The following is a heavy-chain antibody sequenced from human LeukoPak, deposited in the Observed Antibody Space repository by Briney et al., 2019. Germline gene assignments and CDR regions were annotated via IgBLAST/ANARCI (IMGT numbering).Heavy chain of an antibody. Sequence: ASVKVSCKASGYTFISYGISWVRQAPGQGLEWMGWISAYNGNTNYAQKLQGRVTMTTDTSTSTAYMELRSLRSDDTAVYYCARGRASNYYDSSGPYYYYMDVWGKGTTVTVSS. J-gene: IGHJ6*03. D-gene: IGHD3-22*01. CDR1: GYTFISYG. CDR3: ARGRASNYYDSSGPYYYYMDV. CDR2: ISAYNGNT. V-gene: IGHV1-18*01.